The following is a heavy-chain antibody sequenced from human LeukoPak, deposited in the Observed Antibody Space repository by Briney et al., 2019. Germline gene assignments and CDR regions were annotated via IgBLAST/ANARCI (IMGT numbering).Heavy chain of an antibody. D-gene: IGHD5-18*01. CDR3: AKVQRPGYYYYYYMDV. J-gene: IGHJ6*03. Sequence: GGSLRLSCAASGFTVSSNYMSWVRQAPGKGLEWVAVISYDGSNKYYADSVKGRFTISRDNSKNTLYLQMNSLRAEDTAVYYCAKVQRPGYYYYYYMDVWGKGTTVTVSS. CDR2: ISYDGSNK. V-gene: IGHV3-30*18. CDR1: GFTVSSNY.